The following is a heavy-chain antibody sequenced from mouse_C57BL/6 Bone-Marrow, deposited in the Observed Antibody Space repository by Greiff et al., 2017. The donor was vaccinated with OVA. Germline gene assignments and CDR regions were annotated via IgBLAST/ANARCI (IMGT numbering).Heavy chain of an antibody. CDR2: IDPENGDT. CDR1: GFNIQDDY. J-gene: IGHJ1*03. V-gene: IGHV14-4*01. CDR3: TAYYYGSSYGYFDV. Sequence: VQLKESGAELVRPGASVKLSCTASGFNIQDDYMHWVKQRPEQGLEWIGWIDPENGDTEYASKFQGKATITADPSSNTAYLQLSSLTSEDTAVDYCTAYYYGSSYGYFDVWGTGTTVTVTA. D-gene: IGHD1-1*01.